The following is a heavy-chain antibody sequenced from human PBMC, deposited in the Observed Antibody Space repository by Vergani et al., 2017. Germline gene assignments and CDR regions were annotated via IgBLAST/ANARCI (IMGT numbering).Heavy chain of an antibody. CDR3: ANAKGVVVVPAVPRRYYYYGMDV. CDR1: GFTFSSYG. J-gene: IGHJ6*02. Sequence: QVQLVESGGGVVQPGRSLRLSCAASGFTFSSYGMHWVRQAPGKGLEWVAVISYDGSNKYYADSVKGRFTISRDNSKNTLYLQMNSLRAEDTAVYYCANAKGVVVVPAVPRRYYYYGMDVWGQGP. V-gene: IGHV3-30*18. D-gene: IGHD2-2*01. CDR2: ISYDGSNK.